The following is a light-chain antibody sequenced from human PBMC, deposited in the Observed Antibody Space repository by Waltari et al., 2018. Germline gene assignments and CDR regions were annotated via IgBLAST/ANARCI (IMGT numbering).Light chain of an antibody. V-gene: IGLV2-23*02. J-gene: IGLJ1*01. CDR1: SSDVGNYNL. CDR3: CSYAGQSTYA. Sequence: QSALTQPASVSGSPGQSITISCTGTSSDVGNYNLVSCYQQHPGKAPKLIVDEVSQRPSGVSISFSGSKSGNTASLTISGLQPEDETDYYCCSYAGQSTYAFGTGTKVTVL. CDR2: EVS.